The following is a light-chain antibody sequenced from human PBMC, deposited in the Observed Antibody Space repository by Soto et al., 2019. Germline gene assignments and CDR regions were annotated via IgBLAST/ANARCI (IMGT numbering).Light chain of an antibody. V-gene: IGLV2-14*01. CDR3: SSYTSSSTL. CDR1: SSDFGGYNY. Sequence: QSALTQPASVSGSPGQSITISCTGTSSDFGGYNYVSWYQQHPGKAPKLMIYDVSNRPSGVSNRFSGSKSGNTASLTISGLQAEDEADYYCSSYTSSSTLFGTGTKLTVL. J-gene: IGLJ1*01. CDR2: DVS.